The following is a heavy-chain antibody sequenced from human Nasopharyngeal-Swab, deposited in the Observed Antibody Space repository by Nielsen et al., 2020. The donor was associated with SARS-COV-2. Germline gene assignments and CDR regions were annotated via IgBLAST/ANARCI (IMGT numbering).Heavy chain of an antibody. J-gene: IGHJ6*02. CDR1: GFIFSSYA. Sequence: GSLRLSCAASGFIFSSYAMSWVRQAPGKGLEWVSVIYSGGSSTYYADSVKGRFTISRDNSKNTLYLQMNGLRAEDTAVYYCAKDHSPYGSGSYPYYYYGMDVWGQGTTVTVSS. D-gene: IGHD3-10*01. V-gene: IGHV3-23*03. CDR3: AKDHSPYGSGSYPYYYYGMDV. CDR2: IYSGGSST.